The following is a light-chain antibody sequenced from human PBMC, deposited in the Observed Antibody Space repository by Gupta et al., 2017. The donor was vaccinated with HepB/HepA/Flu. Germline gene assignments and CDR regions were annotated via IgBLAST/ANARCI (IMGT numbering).Light chain of an antibody. V-gene: IGKV6-21*01. Sequence: EIVLTQSPDFQSVTPKETVTITCRASQSIGSSLHWYQQKPGQSPKLLMKYGSQSFSGVPSRFGGSGSGTDFTLTIYGLEAEDAATYYCHQTSSLPWTFGQGTKVEIK. CDR1: QSIGSS. J-gene: IGKJ1*01. CDR2: YGS. CDR3: HQTSSLPWT.